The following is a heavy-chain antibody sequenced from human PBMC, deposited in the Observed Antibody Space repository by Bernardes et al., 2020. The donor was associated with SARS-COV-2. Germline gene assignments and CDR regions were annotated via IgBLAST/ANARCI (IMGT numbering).Heavy chain of an antibody. Sequence: ASVKVSCKASGYTFTGYYMHWVRQAPGQGLEWMGWINPNSGGTNYAQKFQGWVTMTRDTSISTAYMELSRLRSDDTAVYYCARPTGLLWFGELLWAYYYGMDVWGQGTTVTVSS. CDR3: ARPTGLLWFGELLWAYYYGMDV. D-gene: IGHD3-10*01. CDR2: INPNSGGT. J-gene: IGHJ6*02. CDR1: GYTFTGYY. V-gene: IGHV1-2*04.